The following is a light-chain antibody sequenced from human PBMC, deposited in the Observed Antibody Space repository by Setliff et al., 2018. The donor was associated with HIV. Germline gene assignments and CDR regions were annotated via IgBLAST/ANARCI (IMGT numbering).Light chain of an antibody. CDR1: SSDVGGYNY. V-gene: IGLV2-14*01. CDR2: EVS. CDR3: SSYTSSSSLTI. J-gene: IGLJ2*01. Sequence: LTQPASVSGSPGQSITISCTGTSSDVGGYNYVSWYQQHPGKAPKLIIYEVSNRPSGVSNRFSGSKSGNTASLTISGLQAEDEADYYCSSYTSSSSLTIFGGGTKVTVL.